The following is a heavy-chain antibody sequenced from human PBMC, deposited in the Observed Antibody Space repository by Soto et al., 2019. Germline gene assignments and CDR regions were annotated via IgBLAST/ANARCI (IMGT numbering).Heavy chain of an antibody. Sequence: GESLKISFEYSGYMFTSYWIALVRQMPGKGLGVMGIVYVDDSDTKYSPSFEGQVNISADKSLNSAYLQWTSMRASETTMYYCGRVRILSGVFSSFDYWGQGTQVTVSS. V-gene: IGHV5-51*01. CDR3: GRVRILSGVFSSFDY. CDR1: GYMFTSYW. D-gene: IGHD6-6*01. J-gene: IGHJ4*02. CDR2: VYVDDSDT.